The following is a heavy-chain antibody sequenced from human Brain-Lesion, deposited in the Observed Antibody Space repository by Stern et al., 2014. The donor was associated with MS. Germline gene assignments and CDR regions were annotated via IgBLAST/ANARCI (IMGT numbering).Heavy chain of an antibody. Sequence: QVQLQESGPGLVKPSQTLSLSCTVSGGSISSGGYYWSWIRQPAGKGLEWIGRIFNSGSTSYNPSPKSGVTISIDTTKNQFSLRLNSVTAADTAVYYCARGRVVPGFQYYATDVWGQGTTVIVSS. CDR3: ARGRVVPGFQYYATDV. V-gene: IGHV4-61*02. CDR2: IFNSGST. J-gene: IGHJ6*02. CDR1: GGSISSGGYY. D-gene: IGHD2-2*01.